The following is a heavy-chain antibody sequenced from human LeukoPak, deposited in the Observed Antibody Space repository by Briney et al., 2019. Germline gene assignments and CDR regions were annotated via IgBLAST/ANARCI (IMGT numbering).Heavy chain of an antibody. V-gene: IGHV1-18*01. J-gene: IGHJ4*02. D-gene: IGHD3-22*01. CDR3: ARAGIYYDSSGYYFDY. CDR2: ISAYNGNT. CDR1: GYTFTSYG. Sequence: GASVKVSCKASGYTFTSYGISWVRQAPGQGLEWMGWISAYNGNTNYAQKLQGRVTMTTDTSTSTAYMEPRSLRSDDTAVYYCARAGIYYDSSGYYFDYWGQGTLVTVSS.